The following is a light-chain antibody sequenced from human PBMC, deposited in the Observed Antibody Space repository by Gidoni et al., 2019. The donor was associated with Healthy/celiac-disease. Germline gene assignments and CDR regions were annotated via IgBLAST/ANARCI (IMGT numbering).Light chain of an antibody. CDR3: QQYGSSPWT. V-gene: IGKV3-20*01. Sequence: QSVSSSYLAWYQQKPGQAPRLLIYGASSRATGSPDRFSGSGSGTDFTLTISRLEPEEFAVYYCQQYGSSPWTFGQGTKVEIK. J-gene: IGKJ1*01. CDR2: GAS. CDR1: QSVSSSY.